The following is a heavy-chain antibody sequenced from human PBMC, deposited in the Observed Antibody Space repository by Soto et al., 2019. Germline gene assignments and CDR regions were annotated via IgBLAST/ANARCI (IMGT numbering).Heavy chain of an antibody. J-gene: IGHJ4*02. D-gene: IGHD6-13*01. CDR2: ISAYNGNT. CDR1: GYTFTSYG. Sequence: GASVKVSCKASGYTFTSYGISWVRQAPGQGLEWMGWISAYNGNTNYAQKLQGRVTMTTDTSSSTAYMELRSLRSDDTAVYYCARGVGIAAAGTGDLDYWGQGTLVTVSS. CDR3: ARGVGIAAAGTGDLDY. V-gene: IGHV1-18*04.